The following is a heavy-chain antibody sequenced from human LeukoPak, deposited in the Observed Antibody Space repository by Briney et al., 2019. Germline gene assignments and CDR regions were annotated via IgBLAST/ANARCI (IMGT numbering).Heavy chain of an antibody. J-gene: IGHJ6*03. CDR3: AKWDENFYYMDV. D-gene: IGHD1-26*01. CDR1: RFSFNRYS. CDR2: ISASGGGT. V-gene: IGHV3-23*01. Sequence: PGGSLRLSCAASRFSFNRYSMSWVRQAPGKGLQWVSSISASGGGTHYASSVRGRFSISRDNSKDTVFLQMNGERAEDTAIYYCAKWDENFYYMDVWGQGTTVTVSS.